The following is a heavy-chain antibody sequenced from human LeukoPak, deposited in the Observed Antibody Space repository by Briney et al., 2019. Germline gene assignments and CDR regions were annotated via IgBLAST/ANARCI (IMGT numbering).Heavy chain of an antibody. Sequence: SSVKVSCKASGGTFSNYAINWVRQAPGQGLEWMGGINPIFGTTNYAQKFQGRVTITADKSTSTAYMELSSLRSEDTAVYYCARGYSSGWYYFDYWAREPWSPSPQ. J-gene: IGHJ4*02. CDR1: GGTFSNYA. D-gene: IGHD6-19*01. CDR3: ARGYSSGWYYFDY. CDR2: INPIFGTT. V-gene: IGHV1-69*06.